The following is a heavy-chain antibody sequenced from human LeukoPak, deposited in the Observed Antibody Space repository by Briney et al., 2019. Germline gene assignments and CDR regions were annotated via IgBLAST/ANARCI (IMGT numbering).Heavy chain of an antibody. J-gene: IGHJ4*02. Sequence: PGGSLRPSCAASGFDFSTYSIDWVRQAPGKGLEWDSYISSSSSNIYHADSVKGRFAISRDNAKNSLHLRMNSLRAEDTAVYYCARVGRSGWTVDYWGQGTLVTVSS. V-gene: IGHV3-48*04. CDR3: ARVGRSGWTVDY. CDR1: GFDFSTYS. CDR2: ISSSSSNI. D-gene: IGHD6-19*01.